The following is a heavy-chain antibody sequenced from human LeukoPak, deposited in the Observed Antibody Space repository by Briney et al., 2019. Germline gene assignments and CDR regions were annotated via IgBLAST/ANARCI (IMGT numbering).Heavy chain of an antibody. CDR1: GYTFTSYG. J-gene: IGHJ6*02. D-gene: IGHD2-15*01. CDR2: INPNSGGT. Sequence: ASVKVSCKASGYTFTSYGISWVRQAPGQGLEWMGRINPNSGGTNYAQKFQGRVTMTRDTSISTAYMELSRLRSDDTAVYYCARDRVGCSGGSCYPSDYYYGMDVWGQGTTVTVSS. V-gene: IGHV1-2*06. CDR3: ARDRVGCSGGSCYPSDYYYGMDV.